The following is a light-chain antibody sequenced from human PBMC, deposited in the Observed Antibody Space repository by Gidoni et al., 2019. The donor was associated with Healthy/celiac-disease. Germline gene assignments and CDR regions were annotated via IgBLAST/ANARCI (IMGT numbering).Light chain of an antibody. CDR2: KAS. V-gene: IGKV1-5*03. CDR3: QQYNRYSPT. J-gene: IGKJ2*01. CDR1: QSISSW. Sequence: DIQMTQSPSTLSASVGDRVTITCRASQSISSWLAWYQQKPGKAPKLLIYKASSVESGVPSRFSGSGSGTEFTLTISRLQPDDFATYYYQQYNRYSPTFGQGTKLEIK.